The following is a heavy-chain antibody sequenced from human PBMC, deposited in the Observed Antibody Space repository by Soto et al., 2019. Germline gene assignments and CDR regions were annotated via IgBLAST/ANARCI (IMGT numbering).Heavy chain of an antibody. J-gene: IGHJ5*02. CDR3: ARDLRCSGGSCRGNWFDP. V-gene: IGHV4-59*01. Sequence: SETLSLTCTVSGGSISSYYWSWIRQPPGKGLEWIGYIYYSGSTNYNPSLKSRVTISVDKSTSTAYMELSSLRSEDTAVYYCARDLRCSGGSCRGNWFDPWGQGTLVTVSS. CDR2: IYYSGST. CDR1: GGSISSYY. D-gene: IGHD2-15*01.